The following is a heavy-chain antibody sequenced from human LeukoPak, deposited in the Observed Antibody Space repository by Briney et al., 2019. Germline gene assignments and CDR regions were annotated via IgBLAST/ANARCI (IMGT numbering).Heavy chain of an antibody. J-gene: IGHJ4*02. V-gene: IGHV4-59*01. CDR2: IYYSGST. Sequence: SETLSLTCTVSGGSISSYYWSWIRQPPGKGLEWIGYIYYSGSTNYNPSPKSRVTISVDTSKNQFSLKLSSVTAADTAVYYCARDSFSRDGYTFDYWGQGTLVTVSS. CDR3: ARDSFSRDGYTFDY. D-gene: IGHD5-24*01. CDR1: GGSISSYY.